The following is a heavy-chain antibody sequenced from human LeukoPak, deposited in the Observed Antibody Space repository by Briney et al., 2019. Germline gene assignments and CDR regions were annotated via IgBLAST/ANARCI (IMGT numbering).Heavy chain of an antibody. CDR2: IDSGGST. Sequence: GGSLRLPCAASGFTVSRNYMTWVRQAPGKGLQWVSLIDSGGSTYFADSVKGRFTISRDTSKNTLYLQMNSLRAEDTAVYYCARRAPTVTYYYYYYMDVWGKGTTVTVSS. D-gene: IGHD4-11*01. J-gene: IGHJ6*03. CDR3: ARRAPTVTYYYYYYMDV. V-gene: IGHV3-53*01. CDR1: GFTVSRNY.